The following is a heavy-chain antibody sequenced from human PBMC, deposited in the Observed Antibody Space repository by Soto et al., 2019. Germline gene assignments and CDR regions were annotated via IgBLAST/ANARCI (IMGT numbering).Heavy chain of an antibody. CDR3: AGLDGYDHYGMDV. D-gene: IGHD5-12*01. J-gene: IGHJ6*02. CDR1: GGSISSHY. V-gene: IGHV4-59*08. Sequence: TSETLSLTCTVSGGSISSHYWSWIRQPPGQGLEWIGYVYYSGSTNYNPSLKSRVTISVDTSKSQFSLRLSSVTAADTAVYFCAGLDGYDHYGMDVWGQGTTVTVSS. CDR2: VYYSGST.